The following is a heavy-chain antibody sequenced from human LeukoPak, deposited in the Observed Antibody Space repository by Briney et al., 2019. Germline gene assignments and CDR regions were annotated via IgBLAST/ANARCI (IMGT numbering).Heavy chain of an antibody. CDR3: ASLYDFWSGYQRVDDAFDI. CDR1: GGPISSGSYY. J-gene: IGHJ3*02. Sequence: PSETLSLTCTVSGGPISSGSYYWSWIRQPAGKGLEWIGRIYTSGSTNYNPSLKSRVTISVDTSKNQFSLKLSSVTAADTAVYYCASLYDFWSGYQRVDDAFDIWGRGTMVTVSS. V-gene: IGHV4-61*02. CDR2: IYTSGST. D-gene: IGHD3-3*01.